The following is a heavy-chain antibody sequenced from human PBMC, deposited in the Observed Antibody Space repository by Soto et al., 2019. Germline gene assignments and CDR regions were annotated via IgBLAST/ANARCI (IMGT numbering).Heavy chain of an antibody. J-gene: IGHJ6*02. CDR1: GGSFSGYY. CDR2: INHSGST. CDR3: ARVRREGSGPTYYYYGMDV. D-gene: IGHD2-15*01. Sequence: QVQLQQWGAGLLKPSETLSLTCAVYGGSFSGYYWSWIRQPPGKGLEWIGEINHSGSTNYNPSLKSEVTISVATSKNQFSLKLSSVTAADTAVYYCARVRREGSGPTYYYYGMDVWGQGTPVTVSS. V-gene: IGHV4-34*01.